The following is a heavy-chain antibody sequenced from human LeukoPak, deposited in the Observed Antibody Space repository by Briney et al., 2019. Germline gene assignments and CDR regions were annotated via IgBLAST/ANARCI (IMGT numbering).Heavy chain of an antibody. D-gene: IGHD6-6*01. Sequence: PGGSLRLSCAASGFTFSSYEMNWVRQAPGRGLEWVSYISSSGSTIYYADSVKGRFTISRDNAKNSLYLQMNSLRAEDTAVYYCARGGRGSSSLDYWGQGTLVTVSS. V-gene: IGHV3-48*03. CDR1: GFTFSSYE. CDR3: ARGGRGSSSLDY. J-gene: IGHJ4*02. CDR2: ISSSGSTI.